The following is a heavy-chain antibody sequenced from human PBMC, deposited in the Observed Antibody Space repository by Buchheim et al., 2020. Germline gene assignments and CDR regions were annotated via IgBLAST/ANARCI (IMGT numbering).Heavy chain of an antibody. CDR3: ARAGPTYSSGWWVVSPHYYGMDV. Sequence: QVQLVQSGAEVKKPGASVKVSCKASGYTFTDYYMHWVRQAPGQGLEWMGWINPHNGATTYAQKFQGWVTMTRDTSISTAYLELTSLKSDDTAVYYCARAGPTYSSGWWVVSPHYYGMDVWGQGTT. J-gene: IGHJ6*02. CDR2: INPHNGAT. CDR1: GYTFTDYY. D-gene: IGHD6-19*01. V-gene: IGHV1-2*04.